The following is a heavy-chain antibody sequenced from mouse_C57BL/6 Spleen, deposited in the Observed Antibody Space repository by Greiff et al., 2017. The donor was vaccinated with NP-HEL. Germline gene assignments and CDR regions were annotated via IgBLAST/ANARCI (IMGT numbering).Heavy chain of an antibody. CDR3: ARGVTTVVATDDY. D-gene: IGHD1-1*01. Sequence: LQESGPELVKPGASVKISCKASGYAFSSSWMNWVKQRPGKGLEWIGRIYPGDGDTNYNGKFKGKATLTADNSSSTAYMQLSSLTSEDSAVYFCARGVTTVVATDDYWGQGTTLTVSS. J-gene: IGHJ2*01. CDR2: IYPGDGDT. V-gene: IGHV1-82*01. CDR1: GYAFSSSW.